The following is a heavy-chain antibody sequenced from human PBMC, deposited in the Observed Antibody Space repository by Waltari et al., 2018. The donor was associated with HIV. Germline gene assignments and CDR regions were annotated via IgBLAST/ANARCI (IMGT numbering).Heavy chain of an antibody. CDR2: IYYSGST. CDR1: GRSISSGDFY. J-gene: IGHJ5*02. Sequence: QVQLQESGPGLVKPSQTLSLTCTVSGRSISSGDFYWSWIGLPPGKGLVWIGYIYYSGSTYYIPSLKSRVTISVDRSKNQFSLKLSSVTAADTAVYYCARSTAGFDPWGQGTLVTVSS. CDR3: ARSTAGFDP. V-gene: IGHV4-30-4*08. D-gene: IGHD2-8*02.